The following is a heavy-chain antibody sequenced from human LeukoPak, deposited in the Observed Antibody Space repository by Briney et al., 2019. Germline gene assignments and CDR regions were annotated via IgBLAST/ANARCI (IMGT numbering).Heavy chain of an antibody. CDR3: AKTSDPLGYCSITSCSNWFDP. CDR2: IHSTGST. D-gene: IGHD2-2*01. V-gene: IGHV4-4*07. Sequence: SETLSLTCTVSGVSISSYFWSWIRQPAGKGLEWIGRIHSTGSTNYNPSLESRVTISVDTSKNQFSLKLSSVTAADTAVYYCAKTSDPLGYCSITSCSNWFDPWGQGTLVTVSS. J-gene: IGHJ5*02. CDR1: GVSISSYF.